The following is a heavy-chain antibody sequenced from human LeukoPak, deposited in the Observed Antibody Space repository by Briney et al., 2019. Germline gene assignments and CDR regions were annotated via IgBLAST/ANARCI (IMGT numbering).Heavy chain of an antibody. J-gene: IGHJ5*02. CDR2: IYPGDSDT. V-gene: IGHV5-51*01. Sequence: GESLKISCQGSGYIFTSYWIGWVRQLPGKGLEWMGIIYPGDSDTRYSPSFQGQVTISADKSISTAYLQWSSLKASDTAMYYCARKLALYYDFWSGENWFDPWGQGTLVTVSS. CDR3: ARKLALYYDFWSGENWFDP. D-gene: IGHD3-3*01. CDR1: GYIFTSYW.